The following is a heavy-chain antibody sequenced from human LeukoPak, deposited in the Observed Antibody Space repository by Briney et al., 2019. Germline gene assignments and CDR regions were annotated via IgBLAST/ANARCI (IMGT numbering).Heavy chain of an antibody. CDR1: GYTFTSYA. J-gene: IGHJ5*02. Sequence: ASVKVSCKASGYTFTSYAMHWVRQAPGQRLEWMGWINAGNDNTKYSQKFQGRVTITRDTSASTAYMELSSLRSEDTAVYYCARSRYYYGSGSYSRTHNWFDPWGQGTLVTVSS. V-gene: IGHV1-3*01. CDR3: ARSRYYYGSGSYSRTHNWFDP. D-gene: IGHD3-10*01. CDR2: INAGNDNT.